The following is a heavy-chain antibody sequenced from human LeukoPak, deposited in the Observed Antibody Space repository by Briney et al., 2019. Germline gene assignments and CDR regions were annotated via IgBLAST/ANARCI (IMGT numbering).Heavy chain of an antibody. D-gene: IGHD3-9*01. J-gene: IGHJ4*02. CDR2: IFYSGST. CDR3: ARTEYLDWTYDY. CDR1: NGSINSYY. V-gene: IGHV4-59*01. Sequence: PSETLSLTCTVSNGSINSYYWSWIRQPPGKGLEWIGYIFYSGSTKYNPSLKSRVTISVDTSKNQFSLRLSSVTAADTAMYYCARTEYLDWTYDYWGQGTLVTVSS.